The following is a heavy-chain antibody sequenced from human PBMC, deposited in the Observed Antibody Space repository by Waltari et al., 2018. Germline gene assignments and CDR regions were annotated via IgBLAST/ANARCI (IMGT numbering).Heavy chain of an antibody. D-gene: IGHD1-26*01. J-gene: IGHJ5*02. Sequence: QVQLQESGPGLVKPSATLSLTCSVPGGSIYNYFWNWIRQPPGKGRQWIGYVRHTGITKSNPSLKSRVTMAVDTSKSQISLRLTSVSATDTAVYFCARWDSPGRFFGAWGQGTPVTVSS. V-gene: IGHV4-59*08. CDR3: ARWDSPGRFFGA. CDR1: GGSIYNYF. CDR2: VRHTGIT.